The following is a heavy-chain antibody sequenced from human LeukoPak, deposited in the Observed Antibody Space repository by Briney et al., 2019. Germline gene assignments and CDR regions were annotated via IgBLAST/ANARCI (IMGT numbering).Heavy chain of an antibody. Sequence: ASVKVSCKVSGYTLTELSMPWVRQAPGKGLEWMGGFDPEDGETIYEQKFQGRVTMTEDTSTDTAYMELSSLRSEDTAVYYCAIPGVSSRDFDYWGQGTLVTVSS. V-gene: IGHV1-24*01. CDR1: GYTLTELS. D-gene: IGHD6-13*01. CDR3: AIPGVSSRDFDY. J-gene: IGHJ4*02. CDR2: FDPEDGET.